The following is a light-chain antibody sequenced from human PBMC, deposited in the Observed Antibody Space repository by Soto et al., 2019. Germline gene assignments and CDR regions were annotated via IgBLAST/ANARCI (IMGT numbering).Light chain of an antibody. J-gene: IGKJ1*01. CDR3: QQYNTYSWT. CDR2: KAS. V-gene: IGKV1-5*03. CDR1: QSISNR. Sequence: DIQMTQFPSTLSASVGDRVTITCRASQSISNRLAWFQQKSGEAPNLLIHKASSLESGVPSRFSGSGSGTELTLTISSLQPDDFATYYCQQYNTYSWTFGQGPKVEIK.